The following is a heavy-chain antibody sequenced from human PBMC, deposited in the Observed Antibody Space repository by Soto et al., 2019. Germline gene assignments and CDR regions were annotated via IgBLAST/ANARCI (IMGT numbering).Heavy chain of an antibody. CDR2: INSDGSST. J-gene: IGHJ4*02. V-gene: IGHV3-74*01. CDR3: ARVIGRSSGWYDY. Sequence: GGSLRLSCAASGFTFSSYWMHWVRQAPGKGLVWVSRINSDGSSTSYADSVKGRFTISRDNAKNTLYLQMNSLRAEDTAVYYCARVIGRSSGWYDYWGQGTLVTVSS. D-gene: IGHD6-19*01. CDR1: GFTFSSYW.